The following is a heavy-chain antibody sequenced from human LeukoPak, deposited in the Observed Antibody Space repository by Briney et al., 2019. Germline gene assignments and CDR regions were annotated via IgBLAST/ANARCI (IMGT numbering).Heavy chain of an antibody. V-gene: IGHV4-59*01. CDR1: GGSFSGYY. D-gene: IGHD5-12*01. Sequence: SETLSLTCTVYGGSFSGYYWSWIRQPPGKGLEWIGYIYYSASTNYNPSLKSRVTISLDTSKNQFSLKLSSVTAADTAVYYCARTDIGRSHDYWGQGTLVTVSS. J-gene: IGHJ4*02. CDR3: ARTDIGRSHDY. CDR2: IYYSAST.